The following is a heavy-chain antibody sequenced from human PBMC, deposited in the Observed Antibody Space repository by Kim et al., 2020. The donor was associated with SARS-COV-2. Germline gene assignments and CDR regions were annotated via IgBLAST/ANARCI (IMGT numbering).Heavy chain of an antibody. J-gene: IGHJ4*02. CDR3: ARVPPQWLVLDY. Sequence: NLAQKLQGRVTTTTVTSTSTAYMELRSLRADDTAVYYCARVPPQWLVLDYWGQGTLVTVSS. V-gene: IGHV1-18*01. D-gene: IGHD6-19*01.